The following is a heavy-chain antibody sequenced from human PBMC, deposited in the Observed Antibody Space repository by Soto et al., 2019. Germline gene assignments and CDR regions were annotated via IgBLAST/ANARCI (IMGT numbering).Heavy chain of an antibody. D-gene: IGHD6-13*01. CDR3: ARGSEPAYSTWYVNGEY. Sequence: QVQHVQSGAEVKKPGASVKVSCKASGYTFTSYAVHWVRQAPGQRLEWMGWINAGNGNTEYSQKLQGRVTITRDTSASTTYMELSSLRFEDTAVYYCARGSEPAYSTWYVNGEYWGQGTLVTVSS. V-gene: IGHV1-3*01. CDR1: GYTFTSYA. J-gene: IGHJ4*02. CDR2: INAGNGNT.